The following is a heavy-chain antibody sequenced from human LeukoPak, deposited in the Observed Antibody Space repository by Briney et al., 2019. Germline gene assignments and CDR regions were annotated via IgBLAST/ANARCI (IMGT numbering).Heavy chain of an antibody. CDR3: ARSGSWAFDI. D-gene: IGHD3-22*01. CDR2: IYYSGTT. V-gene: IGHV4-39*02. Sequence: SETLSLTCTVSGDSISTTSYFWAWIRQPPGEGLEWIGSIYYSGTTYFNSSLKSRVTISVERSKNHFSLKLSSLTAADTAVYYCARSGSWAFDIWGQGTMVTVSS. CDR1: GDSISTTSYF. J-gene: IGHJ3*02.